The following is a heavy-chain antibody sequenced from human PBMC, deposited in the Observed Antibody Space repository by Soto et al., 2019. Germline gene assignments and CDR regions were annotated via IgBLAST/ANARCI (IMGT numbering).Heavy chain of an antibody. V-gene: IGHV5-51*01. J-gene: IGHJ6*02. Sequence: GESLKISCKGSGYSFTSYWIGWVRQMPGKGLEWMGIIYPGDSDTRYSPSFQGQVTISADKSISTAYLQWGSLKASDTAMYYCARQDTHYYYVMDVWSQGTTVTVSS. CDR3: ARQDTHYYYVMDV. CDR2: IYPGDSDT. D-gene: IGHD5-18*01. CDR1: GYSFTSYW.